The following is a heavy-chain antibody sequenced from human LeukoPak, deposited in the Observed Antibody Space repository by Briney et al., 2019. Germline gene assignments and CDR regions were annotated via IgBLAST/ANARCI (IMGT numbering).Heavy chain of an antibody. CDR2: IKSQTHGATT. Sequence: GGSLRLSCAGSGFGFSDAWMSWVRQAPGKGLEWVGHIKSQTHGATTDYAAPVKGRFTNSRDDSKNTVYLQLTSLQTDDAGVYHCTTEFFGSVYNNWGQGTLVTVSS. CDR1: GFGFSDAW. J-gene: IGHJ4*02. V-gene: IGHV3-15*01. CDR3: TTEFFGSVYNN. D-gene: IGHD5/OR15-5a*01.